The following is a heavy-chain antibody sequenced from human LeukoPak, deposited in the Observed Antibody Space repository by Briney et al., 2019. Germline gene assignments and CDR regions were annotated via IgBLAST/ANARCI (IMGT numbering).Heavy chain of an antibody. D-gene: IGHD2-21*02. V-gene: IGHV3-49*03. J-gene: IGHJ4*02. CDR3: AREAQHSDFYIPFDY. CDR1: GFTFGDYA. CDR2: IRSKAYGETT. Sequence: GGSLRLSCSASGFTFGDYAMSWFRQAPGKRLEWVSFIRSKAYGETTVYAAPVRGRFTISRDDSKGIAYLQINSLKIEDTAVYYCAREAQHSDFYIPFDYWSQGTLITVSP.